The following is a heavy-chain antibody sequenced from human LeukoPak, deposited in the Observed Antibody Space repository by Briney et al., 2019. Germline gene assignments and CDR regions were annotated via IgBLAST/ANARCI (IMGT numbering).Heavy chain of an antibody. Sequence: GGSLRLSCAASGFTFSTYTMNWVRQAPGKGLEWVSTVSDSSAVHYSDSVKGRFTISRDNARNSLYLQMNSLRDGDTAVYYCARDGLHTAHFDYWGQGTLVTVSS. CDR1: GFTFSTYT. CDR3: ARDGLHTAHFDY. D-gene: IGHD5-18*01. J-gene: IGHJ4*02. CDR2: VSDSSAV. V-gene: IGHV3-48*02.